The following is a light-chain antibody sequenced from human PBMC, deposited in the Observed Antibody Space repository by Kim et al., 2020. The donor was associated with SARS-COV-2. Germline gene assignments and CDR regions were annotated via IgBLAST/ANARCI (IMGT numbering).Light chain of an antibody. V-gene: IGKV3-15*01. CDR1: QSVSSN. CDR2: GAS. CDR3: QQYNNWPPT. Sequence: EIVMTQSPATVSVSPGERATLSCRASQSVSSNLAWYQQKPGQAPRLLIYGASTRATGIPARFSGSGSGTEFTLTISSLQSEDFAVYYCQQYNNWPPTFGQGTKVDIK. J-gene: IGKJ1*01.